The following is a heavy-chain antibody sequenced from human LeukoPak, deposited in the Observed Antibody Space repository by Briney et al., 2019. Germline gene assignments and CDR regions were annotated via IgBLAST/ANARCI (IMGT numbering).Heavy chain of an antibody. CDR2: INHSGST. CDR1: GGSFSGYH. D-gene: IGHD3-10*01. V-gene: IGHV4-34*01. J-gene: IGHJ4*02. Sequence: SETLSLTCAVYGGSFSGYHWNWIRQPPGKGLEWIGEINHSGSTNYNPSPKSRVTISVDTSKNQFSLKLTSVTAADTAVYYCARRSYDSGSYYLGWYFDYWGQGTLVTVSS. CDR3: ARRSYDSGSYYLGWYFDY.